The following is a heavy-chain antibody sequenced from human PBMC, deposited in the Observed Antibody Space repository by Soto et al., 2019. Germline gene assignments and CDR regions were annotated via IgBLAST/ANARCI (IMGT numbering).Heavy chain of an antibody. Sequence: ESLKISYKGSGYSFTSYWIGWVRQMHGKGLEWMGIIYPGDSDTRYSPSFQGQVTISADKSISTAYLQWSSLKASDTAMYYCARSPDYGDYVARNAFDIWGQGTMVTVSS. J-gene: IGHJ3*02. CDR1: GYSFTSYW. D-gene: IGHD4-17*01. CDR2: IYPGDSDT. CDR3: ARSPDYGDYVARNAFDI. V-gene: IGHV5-51*01.